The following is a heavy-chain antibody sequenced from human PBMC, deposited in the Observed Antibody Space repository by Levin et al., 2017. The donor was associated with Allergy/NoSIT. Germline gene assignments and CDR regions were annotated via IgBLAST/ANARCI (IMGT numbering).Heavy chain of an antibody. CDR3: VTGGAYYYAH. J-gene: IGHJ4*02. CDR1: GFTFSTYG. D-gene: IGHD3-10*01. CDR2: IGGNGGIT. Sequence: HSGGSLRLSCSASGFTFSTYGMHWVRQAPGKELEFVSGIGGNGGITDYTDSVKGRFTISRDNSKNMVYLQMSSLRTEDTAVYYCVTGGAYYYAHWGQGILVTVSS. V-gene: IGHV3-64D*06.